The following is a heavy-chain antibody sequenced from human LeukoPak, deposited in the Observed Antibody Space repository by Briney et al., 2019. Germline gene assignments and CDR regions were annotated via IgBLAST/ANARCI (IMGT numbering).Heavy chain of an antibody. D-gene: IGHD6-19*01. CDR3: ARGGRAWYSPFDY. CDR2: INWNGGST. Sequence: GSLRLSCAASGFTFDDYVVTWVRQAPGKGLEWVSGINWNGGSTGYADSVRGRFTISRDNAKNSLYLLMNSLRAEDTALYNCARGGRAWYSPFDYWGQGTLVTVSS. CDR1: GFTFDDYV. V-gene: IGHV3-20*01. J-gene: IGHJ4*02.